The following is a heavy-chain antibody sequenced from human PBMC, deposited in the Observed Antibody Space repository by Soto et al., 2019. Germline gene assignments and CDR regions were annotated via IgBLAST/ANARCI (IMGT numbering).Heavy chain of an antibody. J-gene: IGHJ4*02. CDR3: AFSDTSLDFDF. V-gene: IGHV5-10-1*01. D-gene: IGHD5-18*01. CDR1: GYRFTSYW. Sequence: GESLKISCNGSGYRFTSYWISWVRQMPGKGLEWMGRIDPSNSYTHYSPSFHGHVTISADNSISTAYLQWSNLRASDTAIYYCAFSDTSLDFDFWGQGTLVTVSS. CDR2: IDPSNSYT.